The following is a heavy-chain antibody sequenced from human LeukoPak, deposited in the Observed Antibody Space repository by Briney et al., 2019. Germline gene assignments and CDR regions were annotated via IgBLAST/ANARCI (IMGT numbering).Heavy chain of an antibody. J-gene: IGHJ5*02. CDR1: GFTFSSYA. CDR3: AKSGGVRFDP. Sequence: GGSLRLSCAASGFTFSSYAMSWVRQAPGKGLEWVSAFSGSGGSTYYADSVKGRFTISRDNSKNTLYLQMNSLRVEDTAVYYCAKSGGVRFDPWGQGTLVSVSS. D-gene: IGHD3-16*01. CDR2: FSGSGGST. V-gene: IGHV3-23*01.